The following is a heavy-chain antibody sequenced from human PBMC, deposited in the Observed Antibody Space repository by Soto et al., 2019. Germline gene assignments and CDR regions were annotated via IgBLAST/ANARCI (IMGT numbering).Heavy chain of an antibody. V-gene: IGHV4-4*02. Sequence: AETLSLTCAISGCSISSSNWWSWVRQPPGKGLEWIGEIYHSGSTNYNPSLKSRVTISVDKSKNQFSLKLSSVTAADTAVYYCASYDILTGYYLYWGQGTLVTVSS. D-gene: IGHD3-9*01. CDR2: IYHSGST. CDR3: ASYDILTGYYLY. CDR1: GCSISSSNW. J-gene: IGHJ4*02.